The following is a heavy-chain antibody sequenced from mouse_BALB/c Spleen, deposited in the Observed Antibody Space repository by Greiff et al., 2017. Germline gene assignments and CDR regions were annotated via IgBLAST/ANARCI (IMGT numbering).Heavy chain of an antibody. CDR1: GYTFTDYN. CDR3: ARRSLYYRAMDY. Sequence: EVQLQQSGPELVKPGASVKISCKASGYTFTDYNMHWVKQSHGKSLEWIGYIYPYNGGTGYNQKFKSKATLTVDNSSSTAYMELRSLTSEDSAVYYCARRSLYYRAMDYWGQGTSVTVSS. CDR2: IYPYNGGT. D-gene: IGHD2-14*01. J-gene: IGHJ4*01. V-gene: IGHV1S29*02.